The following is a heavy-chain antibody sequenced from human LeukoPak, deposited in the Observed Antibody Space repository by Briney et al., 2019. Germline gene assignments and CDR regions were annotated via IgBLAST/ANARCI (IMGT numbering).Heavy chain of an antibody. CDR1: GFTFSNAW. V-gene: IGHV3-15*01. Sequence: GGALRLSCAASGFTFSNAWMTWVRQAPGKGLEWVGRIKSNTDAGTTDYAAPVKGRFTISRDDSKNTLYLQMNSLKTEDTAVYYCAYLFFDYWGQGALVTVSS. J-gene: IGHJ4*02. CDR3: AYLFFDY. D-gene: IGHD3-16*01. CDR2: IKSNTDAGTT.